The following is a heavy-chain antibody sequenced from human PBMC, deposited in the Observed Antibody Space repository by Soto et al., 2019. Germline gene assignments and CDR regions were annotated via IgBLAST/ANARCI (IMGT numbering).Heavy chain of an antibody. CDR2: IYPGDSDI. D-gene: IGHD5-12*01. Sequence: PXDSLKVSWKSSGDSFTTYWIGWVLQMPGKGLEWMGIIYPGDSDIKYSPSFQGQVTISADKSISTAYLQWNSLKASDTAMYYCARLRDTGYNYYYCGMDVWGQGTTVTVSS. CDR1: GDSFTTYW. J-gene: IGHJ6*02. CDR3: ARLRDTGYNYYYCGMDV. V-gene: IGHV5-51*01.